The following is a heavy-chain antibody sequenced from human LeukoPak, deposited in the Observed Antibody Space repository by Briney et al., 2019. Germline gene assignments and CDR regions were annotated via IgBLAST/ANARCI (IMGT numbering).Heavy chain of an antibody. CDR2: INHSGST. CDR3: ARRGDGYNFGAFDI. D-gene: IGHD5-24*01. J-gene: IGHJ3*02. Sequence: SETLSLTCAVYGGSFSGYYWSWIRQPPGKGLEWIGEINHSGSTNYNPSLKSRVTIPVDTSKNQFSLKLSSVTAADTAVYYCARRGDGYNFGAFDIWGQGTMVTVSS. CDR1: GGSFSGYY. V-gene: IGHV4-34*01.